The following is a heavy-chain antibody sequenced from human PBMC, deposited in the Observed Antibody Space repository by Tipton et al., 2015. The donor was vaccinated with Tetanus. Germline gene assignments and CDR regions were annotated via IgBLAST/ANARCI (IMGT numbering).Heavy chain of an antibody. CDR1: GFTFSSYG. CDR3: AKDDYGDYVPQHAVGVAIDY. CDR2: ISYDGSNK. J-gene: IGHJ4*02. Sequence: SLRLSCAASGFTFSSYGMHWVRQAPGKGLEWVAVISYDGSNKYYADSVKGRFTISRDNSKNTLYLQMNSLRAEDTAVYYCAKDDYGDYVPQHAVGVAIDYWGQGTLVTVSS. V-gene: IGHV3-30*18. D-gene: IGHD4-17*01.